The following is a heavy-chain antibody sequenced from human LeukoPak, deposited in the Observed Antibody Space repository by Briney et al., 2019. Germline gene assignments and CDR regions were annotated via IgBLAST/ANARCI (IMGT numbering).Heavy chain of an antibody. CDR2: ISGSGSST. Sequence: GGSLRLSCAASGFTFSSYAMSWVRQAPGKGLEWVSSISGSGSSTYYADSVKGRFSISRDNSKNTLYLQMNSLRAEDTALYYCARARYCTSTSCYIDYWGQGTLVTVSS. CDR1: GFTFSSYA. V-gene: IGHV3-23*01. D-gene: IGHD2-2*02. CDR3: ARARYCTSTSCYIDY. J-gene: IGHJ4*02.